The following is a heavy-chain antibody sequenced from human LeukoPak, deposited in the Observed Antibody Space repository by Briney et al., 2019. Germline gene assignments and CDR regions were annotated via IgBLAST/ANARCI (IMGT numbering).Heavy chain of an antibody. J-gene: IGHJ4*02. CDR2: IYHSGST. CDR1: GGSISSSNW. V-gene: IGHV4-4*02. Sequence: SETLSLTCAVSGGSISSSNWWSWVRQPPGKGLEWIGEIYHSGSTNYNPSLKSRATISVDKSKNQFSLKLSSVTAADTAVYYCARVYSGWYYFDYWGQGTLVTVSS. CDR3: ARVYSGWYYFDY. D-gene: IGHD6-19*01.